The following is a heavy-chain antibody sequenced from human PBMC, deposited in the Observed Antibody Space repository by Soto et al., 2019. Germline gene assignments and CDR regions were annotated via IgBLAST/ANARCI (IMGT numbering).Heavy chain of an antibody. CDR1: GFTFSSYS. D-gene: IGHD1-7*01. Sequence: GGSLRLSCAASGFTFSSYSMNWVRQAPGKGLEWVSSISSSSSYIYYADSVKGRFTISRDNAKNSLYLQMNSLRAEDTAVYYCAKATATTGAAFDICGQGTMVTVSS. V-gene: IGHV3-21*01. CDR3: AKATATTGAAFDI. J-gene: IGHJ3*02. CDR2: ISSSSSYI.